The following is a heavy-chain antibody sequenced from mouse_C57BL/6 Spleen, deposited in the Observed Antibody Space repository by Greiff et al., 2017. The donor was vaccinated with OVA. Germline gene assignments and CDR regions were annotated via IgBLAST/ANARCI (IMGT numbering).Heavy chain of an antibody. J-gene: IGHJ4*01. Sequence: VQLQQSGPELVKPGASVKISCKASGYTFTDYYMNWVKQSHGKSLEWIGDINPNNGGTSYNQKFKGKATLTVDKSSSTAYMELRSLTSEDSAVYYCAREGEGDAMDYWGQGTSVTVSS. CDR1: GYTFTDYY. V-gene: IGHV1-26*01. CDR3: AREGEGDAMDY. CDR2: INPNNGGT.